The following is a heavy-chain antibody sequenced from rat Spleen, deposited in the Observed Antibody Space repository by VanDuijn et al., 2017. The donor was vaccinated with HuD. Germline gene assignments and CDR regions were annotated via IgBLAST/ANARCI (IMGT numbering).Heavy chain of an antibody. CDR3: VRQDTSGYSNWFAY. J-gene: IGHJ3*01. V-gene: IGHV5S13*01. D-gene: IGHD4-3*01. CDR2: ISPSGGAT. Sequence: EVQLVESGGDLVQPGRSLKLSCAASGFTFRNYDMAWVRQAPTKGLEWVASISPSGGATYYRDSVKGRFTVSRDNAKSTQYLQMDSLRSEDTATYYCVRQDTSGYSNWFAYWGQGTLVTVSS. CDR1: GFTFRNYD.